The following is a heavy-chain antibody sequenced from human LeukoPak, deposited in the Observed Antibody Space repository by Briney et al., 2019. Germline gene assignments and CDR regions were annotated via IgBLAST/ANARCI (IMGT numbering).Heavy chain of an antibody. J-gene: IGHJ3*02. V-gene: IGHV3-21*01. Sequence: GGSLRLSCAASGFTFRSYSMNWVRQAPGKGLEWVSAIDPSSTYIYYADSVKGRFTISRDNAKNSLYLQMGSLKAEDAAVYYCARDRYSGSYFGAFDIWGQGTMVTVSS. CDR1: GFTFRSYS. CDR3: ARDRYSGSYFGAFDI. D-gene: IGHD1-26*01. CDR2: IDPSSTYI.